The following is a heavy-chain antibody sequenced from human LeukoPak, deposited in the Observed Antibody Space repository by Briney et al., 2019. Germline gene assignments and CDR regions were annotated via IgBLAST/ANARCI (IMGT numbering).Heavy chain of an antibody. CDR3: ARDFGYYYGSGSPLDY. V-gene: IGHV3-23*01. CDR1: GFTFSSYA. J-gene: IGHJ4*02. Sequence: PGGSLRLSCAASGFTFSSYAMSWVRQAPGKGLEWVSAISGSGGSTYYADSVKGRFTISRDNSKNTLYLQMNSLRAEDTAVYYCARDFGYYYGSGSPLDYWGQGTLVTVSS. D-gene: IGHD3-10*01. CDR2: ISGSGGST.